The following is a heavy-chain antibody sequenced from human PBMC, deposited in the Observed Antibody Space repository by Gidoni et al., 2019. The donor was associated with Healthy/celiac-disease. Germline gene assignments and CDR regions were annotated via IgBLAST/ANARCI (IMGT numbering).Heavy chain of an antibody. Sequence: QLQLLESWGGVVQPWRSLRLSCAPSGFSFTRVGTHWVRQAPGKGLEWVAVIWYDGSNKYYADSVKGRFTISRDNSKNTLYLQMNSLRAEDTAVYYCAREPNFDYYDSSGYPIDYWGQGTLVTVSS. J-gene: IGHJ4*02. CDR3: AREPNFDYYDSSGYPIDY. CDR1: GFSFTRVG. V-gene: IGHV3-33*01. D-gene: IGHD3-22*01. CDR2: IWYDGSNK.